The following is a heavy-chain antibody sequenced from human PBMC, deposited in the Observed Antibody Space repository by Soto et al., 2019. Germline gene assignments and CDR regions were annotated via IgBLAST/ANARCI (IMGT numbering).Heavy chain of an antibody. CDR1: GFTFSSYS. CDR3: ARDFAFSVACRTLPALDI. J-gene: IGHJ3*02. D-gene: IGHD6-19*01. Sequence: EVQLVESGGGLVKPGGSLRLSCAASGFTFSSYSMNWVRQAPGKGLEWVSSISSSSSYIYYADSVKGRFTISRDNAKNSLYLQTNNLRAEDMAVYYCARDFAFSVACRTLPALDIWGQGTMVTVTS. CDR2: ISSSSSYI. V-gene: IGHV3-21*01.